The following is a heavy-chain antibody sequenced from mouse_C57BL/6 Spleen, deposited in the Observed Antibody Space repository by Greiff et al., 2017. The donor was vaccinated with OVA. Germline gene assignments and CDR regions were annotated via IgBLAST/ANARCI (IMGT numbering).Heavy chain of an antibody. CDR3: ARSEGSRQLPVFAY. Sequence: EVHLQQSGPELVKPGASVKIPCKASGYTFTDYNMDWVKQSHGKSLEWIGDINPNNGGTIYNQKFKGKATLTVDKSSSTAYMELRSLTSEDTAVYYCARSEGSRQLPVFAYWGQGTLVTVSA. CDR1: GYTFTDYN. J-gene: IGHJ3*01. CDR2: INPNNGGT. V-gene: IGHV1-18*01. D-gene: IGHD6-1*01.